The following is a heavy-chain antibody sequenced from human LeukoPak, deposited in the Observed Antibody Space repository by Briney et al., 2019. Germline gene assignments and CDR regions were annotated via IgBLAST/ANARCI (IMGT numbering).Heavy chain of an antibody. CDR2: INPSSGDT. CDR3: ARAGHDSSGYSFRLDY. V-gene: IGHV1-2*02. D-gene: IGHD3-22*01. Sequence: GASVTVSFKTSVYTFAVHHIHWVRQAPGQGLERMGWINPSSGDTKYAQNFQDRVIMTRDTSISTAYMDLSRLSSDDTAIYYCARAGHDSSGYSFRLDYWGQGTLVTVSS. J-gene: IGHJ4*02. CDR1: VYTFAVHH.